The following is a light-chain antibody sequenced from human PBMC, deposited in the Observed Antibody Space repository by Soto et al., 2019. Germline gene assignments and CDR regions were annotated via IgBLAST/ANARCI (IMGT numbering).Light chain of an antibody. CDR3: EQYNNWPHA. CDR1: QSVSSN. J-gene: IGKJ4*01. CDR2: GAS. Sequence: EIVLAESPGTLSLSPGEGATLSCRASQSVSSNLAWYQQKPGQAPRLLIYGASTRATAIPARFSGSGSGTEFTLTISSLQSEDFAVYYCEQYNNWPHAFGGGTKVDIK. V-gene: IGKV3-15*01.